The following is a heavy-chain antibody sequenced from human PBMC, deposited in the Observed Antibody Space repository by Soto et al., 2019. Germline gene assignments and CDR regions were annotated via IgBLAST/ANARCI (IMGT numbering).Heavy chain of an antibody. Sequence: QVQLVQSGAEVKKPGSSVTVSCKTSGGTFSKDAINWVRQAPGQGLEWMGLLIPVFGSPIYAQKFQGRSSNTAADSTSTAFIDLSSIRSEDTAVYYCTSVLGYTFEPGKTRYYAMDFWGQGTTVCVS. CDR2: LIPVFGSP. D-gene: IGHD5-18*01. CDR3: TSVLGYTFEPGKTRYYAMDF. J-gene: IGHJ6*02. CDR1: GGTFSKDA. V-gene: IGHV1-69*01.